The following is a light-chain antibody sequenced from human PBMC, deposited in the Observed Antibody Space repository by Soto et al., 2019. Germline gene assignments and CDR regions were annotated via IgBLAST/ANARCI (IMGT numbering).Light chain of an antibody. J-gene: IGKJ1*01. Sequence: DIQMTQSPSTLSASVGDRVTITCRASQSISSWLAWYQQKPGKAPKLLIYDASSLESGVPSRFSGSGSGTEFTLNISSLQSEHFAVYYCQQYNNWPPTWTFGQGTKVDIK. V-gene: IGKV1-5*01. CDR2: DAS. CDR3: QQYNNWPPTWT. CDR1: QSISSW.